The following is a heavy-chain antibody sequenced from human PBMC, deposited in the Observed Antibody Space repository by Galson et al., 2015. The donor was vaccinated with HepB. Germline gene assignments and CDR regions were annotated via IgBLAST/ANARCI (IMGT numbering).Heavy chain of an antibody. J-gene: IGHJ1*01. V-gene: IGHV3-48*04. CDR1: GFTFSSYS. D-gene: IGHD4-17*01. Sequence: SLRLSCAASGFTFSSYSMNWVRQAPGKGLEWVSYISSGSSTIYYADSVKGRFTISRDNAKNSLYLQMNSLRAEDTAVYYCVRAYGDYWEYFQHWGQGTLVTVSS. CDR3: VRAYGDYWEYFQH. CDR2: ISSGSSTI.